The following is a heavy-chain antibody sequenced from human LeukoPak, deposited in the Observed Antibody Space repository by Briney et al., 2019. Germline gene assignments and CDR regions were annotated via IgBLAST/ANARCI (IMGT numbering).Heavy chain of an antibody. Sequence: GGSLRLSCAASGFTFGSYGMHWVRQAPGKGLEWVAFIQYDGSNKYYADSVKGRFTISRDNSKNTLYLQMNSLRAEDTAVYYCAKDRYDSSGYYWPLFDYWGQGTLVTVSS. CDR3: AKDRYDSSGYYWPLFDY. CDR1: GFTFGSYG. D-gene: IGHD3-22*01. CDR2: IQYDGSNK. V-gene: IGHV3-30*02. J-gene: IGHJ4*02.